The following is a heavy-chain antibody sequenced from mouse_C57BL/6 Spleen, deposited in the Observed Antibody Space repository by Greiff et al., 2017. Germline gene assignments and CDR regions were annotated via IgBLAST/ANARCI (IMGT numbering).Heavy chain of an antibody. J-gene: IGHJ4*01. CDR2: ISYDGSN. CDR3: ARGIYDGYYVGAMDY. Sequence: EVQVVESGPGLVKPSQSLSLTCSVTGYSITSGYYWNWIRQFPGNKLEWMGYISYDGSNNYNPSLKNRISITRDTSKNQFFLKLNSVTTEDTATDYCARGIYDGYYVGAMDYWGQGTSVTVSS. V-gene: IGHV3-6*01. CDR1: GYSITSGYY. D-gene: IGHD2-3*01.